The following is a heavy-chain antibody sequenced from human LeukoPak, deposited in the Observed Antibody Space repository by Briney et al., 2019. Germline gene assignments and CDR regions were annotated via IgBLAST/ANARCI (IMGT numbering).Heavy chain of an antibody. CDR3: ARRPYSTSWYYFDY. Sequence: KSGGSLRLSCAASGFTFSDYYMSWVRQAPGKGLGWVSYISGSGSMLHYADSVKGRSTISRDNAKNSLYLQMSTLRAEDTAVYYCARRPYSTSWYYFDYWGQGALVTVSS. J-gene: IGHJ4*02. V-gene: IGHV3-11*04. CDR1: GFTFSDYY. D-gene: IGHD6-13*01. CDR2: ISGSGSML.